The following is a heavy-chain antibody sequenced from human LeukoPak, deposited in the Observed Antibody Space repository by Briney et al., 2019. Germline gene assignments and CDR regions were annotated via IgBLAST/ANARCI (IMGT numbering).Heavy chain of an antibody. J-gene: IGHJ4*02. V-gene: IGHV3-74*01. CDR3: TTDTFGARDS. CDR1: GYTFRRYW. D-gene: IGHD3-10*01. CDR2: INEDGSST. Sequence: GGSLRLSCAAAGYTFRRYWMHWVRQGPGKGLVWVSRINEDGSSTSYAESVRGRLTISRDNAKNTLYLQMNSLRAEDAAVYYCTTDTFGARDSWGQGTLVTVSS.